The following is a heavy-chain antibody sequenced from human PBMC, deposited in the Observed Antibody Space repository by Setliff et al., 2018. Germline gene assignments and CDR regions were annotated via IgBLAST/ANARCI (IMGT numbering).Heavy chain of an antibody. CDR3: ATRTYGSGSYYPTAIDY. V-gene: IGHV4-30-4*08. CDR1: GGSISSGDYY. J-gene: IGHJ4*02. CDR2: IYYSGST. D-gene: IGHD3-10*01. Sequence: SETLSLTCTVSGGSISSGDYYWSWIRQPPGKGLEWIGYIYYSGSTYYNPSLKSRVTISVDTSKNQFSLKLSSVTAADTAVYYCATRTYGSGSYYPTAIDYWGQGTLVTV.